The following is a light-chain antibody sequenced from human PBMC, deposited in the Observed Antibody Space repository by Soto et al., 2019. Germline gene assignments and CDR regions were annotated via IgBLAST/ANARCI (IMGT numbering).Light chain of an antibody. J-gene: IGLJ2*01. V-gene: IGLV1-36*01. CDR1: SSNIGNNA. Sequence: QSVLTQPPSVSAAPRQGVTISCSGSSSNIGNNAVNWYQQLPGKAPKLLIYYDDLLPSGVSDRFSGSKSGTSASLAISGLQSEDEADYYCAAWDASLHGPVFGGGTQLTVL. CDR2: YDD. CDR3: AAWDASLHGPV.